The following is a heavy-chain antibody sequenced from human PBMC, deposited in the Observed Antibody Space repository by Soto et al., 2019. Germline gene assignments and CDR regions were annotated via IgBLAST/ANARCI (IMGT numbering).Heavy chain of an antibody. J-gene: IGHJ6*02. CDR3: AKDREVLCYYGMYV. D-gene: IGHD1-26*01. V-gene: IGHV3-9*01. CDR1: GFTFDDYA. Sequence: EVQLVESGGGLVQPGRSLRLSCAASGFTFDDYAMHWVRQAPGKGLEWVSGISWNSGSIGYADSVKGRFTISRDNAKTSRYLQMNSLRAEDTALYYCAKDREVLCYYGMYVWGQGTTDTVSS. CDR2: ISWNSGSI.